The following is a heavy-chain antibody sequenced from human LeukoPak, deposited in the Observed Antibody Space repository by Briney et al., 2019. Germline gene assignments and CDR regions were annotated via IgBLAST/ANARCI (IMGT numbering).Heavy chain of an antibody. CDR2: ISSSGNTL. V-gene: IGHV3-48*03. J-gene: IGHJ6*03. D-gene: IGHD6-13*01. Sequence: GGSLRLSCAASGFIFSSYEMNWVRQAPGKGLEWISYISSSGNTLYYADSAKGRFTISRDNAKNSLYLQMNSLTAEDTAVYYCARKQGYYYYYMDVWGKGTTVTISS. CDR3: ARKQGYYYYYMDV. CDR1: GFIFSSYE.